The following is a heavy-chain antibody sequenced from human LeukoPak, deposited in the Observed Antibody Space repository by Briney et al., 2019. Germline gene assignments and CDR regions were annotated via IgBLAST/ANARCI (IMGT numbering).Heavy chain of an antibody. V-gene: IGHV3-48*01. Sequence: PGGSLRLSCAASGFPLSSYRINWVPQAPGKGLEWVSYISSSGSAIYYVDSVKGRFTVSRDNAKNSLFLQMNSPRAEDTAVYYCVRVKGSYFDYWGQGALVTVSS. CDR2: ISSSGSAI. D-gene: IGHD2-15*01. CDR1: GFPLSSYR. J-gene: IGHJ4*02. CDR3: VRVKGSYFDY.